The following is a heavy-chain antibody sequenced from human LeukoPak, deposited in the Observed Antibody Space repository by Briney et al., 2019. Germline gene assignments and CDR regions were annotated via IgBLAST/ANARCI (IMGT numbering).Heavy chain of an antibody. J-gene: IGHJ6*02. V-gene: IGHV1-18*01. CDR3: VRDLPPISDFHAMDA. Sequence: ASVKVSCKASGYTFTSYGISWVRQAPGQGLEWMGWISAYNGNTNYAQKLQGRVTMTTDTSTSTAYMELRSLRSDDTAVYYCVRDLPPISDFHAMDAWGQGTTVIVTS. CDR1: GYTFTSYG. D-gene: IGHD3-3*01. CDR2: ISAYNGNT.